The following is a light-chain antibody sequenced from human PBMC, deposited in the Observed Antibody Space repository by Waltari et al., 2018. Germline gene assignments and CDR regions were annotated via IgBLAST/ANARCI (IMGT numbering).Light chain of an antibody. Sequence: DIQMTQSPSSLSASVGDGVTITCRASQSISNYLNWYQQRPGKAPKLLISAASSLQSGVPSGFSGSGSGTDFTLTINSLQPDDFATYYCQQTYSIPLTFGGGTKVEIK. CDR3: QQTYSIPLT. CDR1: QSISNY. CDR2: AAS. J-gene: IGKJ4*01. V-gene: IGKV1-39*01.